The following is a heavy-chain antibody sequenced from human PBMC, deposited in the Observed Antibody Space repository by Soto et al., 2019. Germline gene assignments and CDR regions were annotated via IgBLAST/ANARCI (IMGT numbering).Heavy chain of an antibody. Sequence: SETLSLTCAVSGDSISSVYYWAWIRQPPGKGLEWIESMYHSGSTYYNPPLKSRVTISVDTSKNQFSLKLSSVTAADTAVYYCATGYSYFDDWGQGTLVTVSS. CDR1: GDSISSVYY. V-gene: IGHV4-38-2*01. CDR3: ATGYSYFDD. CDR2: MYHSGST. J-gene: IGHJ4*02. D-gene: IGHD5-18*01.